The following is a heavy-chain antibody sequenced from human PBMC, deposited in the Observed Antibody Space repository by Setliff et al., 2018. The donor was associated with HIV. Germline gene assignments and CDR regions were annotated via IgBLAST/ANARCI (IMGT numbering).Heavy chain of an antibody. Sequence: GGSLRLSCAASGFSFTNAWMNWVRQAPGKGLEWVSYISSGSRTIYYADSVKGRFTISRDNAKNSLFLQMSRLRVEDTARYYCARDPEPTGFSGSFGYWGQGTLVTVSS. CDR1: GFSFTNAW. CDR3: ARDPEPTGFSGSFGY. J-gene: IGHJ4*02. V-gene: IGHV3-48*01. D-gene: IGHD1-26*01. CDR2: ISSGSRTI.